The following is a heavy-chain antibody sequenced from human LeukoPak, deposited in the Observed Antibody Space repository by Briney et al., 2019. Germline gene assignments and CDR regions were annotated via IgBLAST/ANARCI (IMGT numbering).Heavy chain of an antibody. CDR2: IYYSGST. Sequence: NPSETLSLTCTVSGGPISSSSYYWGWIRQPPGKGLEWIGSIYYSGSTYYNPSLKSRVTISVDTSKNQFSLKLSSVTAADTAVYYCARGVRYDSTWFDPWGQGTLVTVSS. CDR3: ARGVRYDSTWFDP. CDR1: GGPISSSSYY. J-gene: IGHJ5*02. V-gene: IGHV4-39*01. D-gene: IGHD3-22*01.